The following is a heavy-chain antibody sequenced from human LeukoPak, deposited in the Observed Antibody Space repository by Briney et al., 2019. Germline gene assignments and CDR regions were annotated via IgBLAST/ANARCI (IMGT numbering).Heavy chain of an antibody. CDR1: GYTFTGYY. V-gene: IGHV1-2*02. Sequence: ASVKVSCKASGYTFTGYYVHWVRQAPGQGLEWMGWINPNSGGTNYAQDFHGRVTMTRDTSISTAYMELSRLRSDDTAVYYCARAGDSGNLAWGQGTLVTVSS. D-gene: IGHD1-26*01. J-gene: IGHJ5*02. CDR3: ARAGDSGNLA. CDR2: INPNSGGT.